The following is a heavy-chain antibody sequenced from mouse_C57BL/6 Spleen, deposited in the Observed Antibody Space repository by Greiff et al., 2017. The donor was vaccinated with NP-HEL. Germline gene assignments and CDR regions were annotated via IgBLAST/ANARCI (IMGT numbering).Heavy chain of an antibody. CDR2: IYPRSGNT. CDR3: ARPGSRCFDY. V-gene: IGHV1-81*01. CDR1: GYTFTSYG. Sequence: VQLQQSGAELARPGASVKLSCKASGYTFTSYGISWVKQRTGQGLEWIGEIYPRSGNTYYNEKFKGKATLTADKSSSTAYMELRSLTSEDSAVYFCARPGSRCFDYWGQGTTLTVSS. J-gene: IGHJ2*01. D-gene: IGHD1-1*01.